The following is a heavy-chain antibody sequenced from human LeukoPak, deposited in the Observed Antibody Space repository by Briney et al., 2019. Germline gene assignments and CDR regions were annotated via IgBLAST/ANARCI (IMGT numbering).Heavy chain of an antibody. CDR1: GGSFSDYF. CDR2: INHSGRT. J-gene: IGHJ6*02. D-gene: IGHD2-2*01. Sequence: SETLSLTCAVYGGSFSDYFWGWIRQPPGKGLEWIGEINHSGRTYYNPSLKSRVTISVDTSKSQFSLNLSSVTAADTAVYYCARDVVVVPAAIHYGMDVWGQGTTVTVSS. V-gene: IGHV4-34*01. CDR3: ARDVVVVPAAIHYGMDV.